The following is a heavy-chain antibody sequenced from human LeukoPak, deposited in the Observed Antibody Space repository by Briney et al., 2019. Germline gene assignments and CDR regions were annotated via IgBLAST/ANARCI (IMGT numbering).Heavy chain of an antibody. D-gene: IGHD3-10*01. CDR3: AKDDAWLRFGE. J-gene: IGHJ4*02. CDR2: ISPSGDIT. Sequence: PGGTLRLSCAASGFTFSNHGMNWVRLAPGKGLEWVSGISPSGDITYYADSVKGRFTISRDNSKNTLYLEVIGLTAEDTAVYYCAKDDAWLRFGEWSQGTLVTVSS. CDR1: GFTFSNHG. V-gene: IGHV3-23*01.